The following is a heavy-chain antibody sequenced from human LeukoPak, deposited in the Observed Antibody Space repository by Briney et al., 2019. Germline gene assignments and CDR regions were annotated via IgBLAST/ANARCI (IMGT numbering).Heavy chain of an antibody. CDR3: ARDMTRAVPIPGTYYYAYAMDV. D-gene: IGHD6-13*01. CDR1: GGSISSYF. Sequence: PSETLSLTCTVSGGSISSYFWNWIRQSPGKGLEWVGYVYYRGSTNYNPSLKSRVTISVDTSKNQFSLQLSSVTAADTAVYSCARDMTRAVPIPGTYYYAYAMDVWGQGTTVTVSS. J-gene: IGHJ6*02. V-gene: IGHV4-59*01. CDR2: VYYRGST.